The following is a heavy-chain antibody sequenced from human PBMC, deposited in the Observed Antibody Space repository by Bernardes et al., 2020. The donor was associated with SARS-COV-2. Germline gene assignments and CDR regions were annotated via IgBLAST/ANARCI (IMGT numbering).Heavy chain of an antibody. CDR2: INSDGSST. J-gene: IGHJ4*02. CDR3: ARDSGNYWSD. CDR1: GFIFSNYC. Sequence: GGSLRLSCAASGFIFSNYCMHWVRQAPGKGLVWVSCINSDGSSTRYADSVKGRFTISRDNAKNTLHLQANSLRAEDTAVYYCARDSGNYWSDWGRGTLVTVSS. V-gene: IGHV3-74*01. D-gene: IGHD1-26*01.